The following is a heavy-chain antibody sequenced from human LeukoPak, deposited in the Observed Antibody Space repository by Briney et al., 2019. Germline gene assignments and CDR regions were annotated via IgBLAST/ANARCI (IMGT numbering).Heavy chain of an antibody. CDR2: IVVGSGNT. J-gene: IGHJ4*02. Sequence: SVKVSCKASGFTFTSSAVQWVRQARGQRLEWIGWIVVGSGNTNYAQKFQERVTITRDMSTSTAYMELSSLRSEDTAVYYCAAGSSGGYSSGWYGPFDYWGQGTLVTVSS. V-gene: IGHV1-58*01. D-gene: IGHD6-19*01. CDR1: GFTFTSSA. CDR3: AAGSSGGYSSGWYGPFDY.